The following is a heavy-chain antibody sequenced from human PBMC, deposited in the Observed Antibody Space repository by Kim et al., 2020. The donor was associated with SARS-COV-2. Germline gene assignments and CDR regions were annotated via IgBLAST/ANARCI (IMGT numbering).Heavy chain of an antibody. CDR2: INSDGSST. CDR1: GFTFSSYW. CDR3: ARGLTAMVYPPTSPLTPDY. V-gene: IGHV3-74*01. Sequence: GGSLRLSCAASGFTFSSYWMHWVRQAPGKGLVWVSRINSDGSSTSYADSVKGRFTISRDNAKNTLYLQMNSLRAEDTAVYYCARGLTAMVYPPTSPLTPDYWGQGTLVTVSS. D-gene: IGHD5-18*01. J-gene: IGHJ4*02.